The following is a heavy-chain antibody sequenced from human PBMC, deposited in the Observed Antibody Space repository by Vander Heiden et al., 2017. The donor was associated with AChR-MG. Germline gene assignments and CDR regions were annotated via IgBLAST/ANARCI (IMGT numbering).Heavy chain of an antibody. J-gene: IGHJ4*02. CDR3: ASSDIVVVVAATSPFPFDY. Sequence: QVQLVESGGVVVQPGRSLRLSCAAPGFTFRSYAIHVVRQAPGKGLEWVAVVSYDGSNKYYADSVKGRFTISRDNSKNTLYLQMNSLRAEDTAVYYCASSDIVVVVAATSPFPFDYWGQGTLVTVSS. D-gene: IGHD2-15*01. CDR2: VSYDGSNK. V-gene: IGHV3-30-3*01. CDR1: GFTFRSYA.